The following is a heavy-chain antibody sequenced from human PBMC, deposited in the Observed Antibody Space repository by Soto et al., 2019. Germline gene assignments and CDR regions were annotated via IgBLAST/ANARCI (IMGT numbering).Heavy chain of an antibody. Sequence: PGGSLRLSCAASGFTFSNAWMSWVRQAPGKGLEWVGRIKSKTDGGTTDYAAPVKGRFTISRDDSKNTLYLQMNSLKTEDTAVYYCTTVSSTSFGYYYYYGMDVWGQGTTVTVSS. D-gene: IGHD2-2*01. CDR1: GFTFSNAW. V-gene: IGHV3-15*01. J-gene: IGHJ6*02. CDR3: TTVSSTSFGYYYYYGMDV. CDR2: IKSKTDGGTT.